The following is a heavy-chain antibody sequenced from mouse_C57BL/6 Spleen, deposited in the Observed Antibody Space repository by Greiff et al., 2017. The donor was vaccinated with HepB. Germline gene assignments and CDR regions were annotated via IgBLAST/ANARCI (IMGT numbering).Heavy chain of an antibody. CDR1: GYTFTDYN. V-gene: IGHV1-18*01. CDR3: ARPIYGSRLGGAMDY. D-gene: IGHD1-1*01. J-gene: IGHJ4*01. Sequence: EVQLQQSGPELVKPGASVKIPCKASGYTFTDYNMDWVKQSHGKSLEWIGDINPNNGGTIYNQKFKGKATLTVDKSSSTAYMELRSLTSEDTAVYYCARPIYGSRLGGAMDYWGQGTSVTVSS. CDR2: INPNNGGT.